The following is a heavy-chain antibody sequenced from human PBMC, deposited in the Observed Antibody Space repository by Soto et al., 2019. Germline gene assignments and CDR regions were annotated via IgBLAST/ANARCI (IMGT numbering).Heavy chain of an antibody. J-gene: IGHJ4*02. CDR2: ISYDGSNK. CDR3: AKDYDGSSGY. Sequence: QVQLVESGGGVVQPGRSLRLSCAASGFTFSRYGMHWVRQAPGKGLEWVAVISYDGSNKYYADSVKGRFTISRDNSKNTLYLQMNSLRAEDTAVYYCAKDYDGSSGYWGQGTLVTVSS. D-gene: IGHD6-6*01. CDR1: GFTFSRYG. V-gene: IGHV3-30*18.